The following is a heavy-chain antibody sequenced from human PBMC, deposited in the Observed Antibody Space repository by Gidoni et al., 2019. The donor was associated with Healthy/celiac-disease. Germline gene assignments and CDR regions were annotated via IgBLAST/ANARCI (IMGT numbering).Heavy chain of an antibody. D-gene: IGHD5-12*01. CDR3: ARDASGYDYVGNYYYYGMDV. CDR2: ISAYNGNT. J-gene: IGHJ6*02. Sequence: QVQLVQSGAEVKKPGASVKVSCKASGYTFTSYGISWVRQAPGQGLEWMGWISAYNGNTNYAQKLQGRVTMTTDTSTSTAYMELRSLRSDDTAVYYCARDASGYDYVGNYYYYGMDVWGQGTTVTVSS. V-gene: IGHV1-18*01. CDR1: GYTFTSYG.